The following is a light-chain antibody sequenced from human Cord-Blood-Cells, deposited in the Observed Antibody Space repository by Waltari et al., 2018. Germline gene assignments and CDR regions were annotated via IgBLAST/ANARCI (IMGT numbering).Light chain of an antibody. CDR2: GAS. CDR3: QKYGSLPLT. Sequence: EIVLTQSPGTLSLSPGERATLSCRASQSVSSSYLAWYQQKPGQAPRLLIYGASSRATGIPDSFSGSGSGTDFYFSLSRLEPEDFAVYYCQKYGSLPLTFGGGTKVELK. V-gene: IGKV3-20*01. CDR1: QSVSSSY. J-gene: IGKJ4*01.